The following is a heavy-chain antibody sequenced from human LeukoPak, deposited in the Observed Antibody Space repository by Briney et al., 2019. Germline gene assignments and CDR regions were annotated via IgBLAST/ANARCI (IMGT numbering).Heavy chain of an antibody. J-gene: IGHJ4*02. CDR3: ARAYYYDSSGYSHFDY. D-gene: IGHD3-22*01. CDR2: FNPNSGGT. CDR1: GYTFTGYY. V-gene: IGHV1-2*04. Sequence: GASVKVSCKASGYTFTGYYMHWVRQAPGQGLEWMGWFNPNSGGTNYAQKFQGWVTMTRDTSISTAYMELSRLRSDDTAVYYCARAYYYDSSGYSHFDYWGQGTLVTVSS.